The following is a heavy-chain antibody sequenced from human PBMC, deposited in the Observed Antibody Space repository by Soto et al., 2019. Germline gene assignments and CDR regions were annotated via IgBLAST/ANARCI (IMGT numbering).Heavy chain of an antibody. Sequence: PGGSLRLSCAASGFTFSSYCMHWVRQAPGKGLEWVAVIWYDGSNRYYADSVRGRFTISRDNSKNTLYLQMNSLRAEDTAVFYCARVRSGYYPTLDYWGQGTLVTVSS. CDR1: GFTFSSYC. CDR3: ARVRSGYYPTLDY. J-gene: IGHJ4*02. V-gene: IGHV3-33*01. D-gene: IGHD3-22*01. CDR2: IWYDGSNR.